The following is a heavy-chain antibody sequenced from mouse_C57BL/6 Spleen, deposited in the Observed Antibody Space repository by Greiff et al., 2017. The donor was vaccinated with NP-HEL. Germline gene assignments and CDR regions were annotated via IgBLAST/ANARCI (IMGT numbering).Heavy chain of an antibody. Sequence: EVKLQESGPELVKPGASVKMSCKASGYTFTDYNMNWVKQSHGKSLEWIGYINPNNGGTSYNQKFKGKATLTVNKASSIAYMELRSLTSEDSAVYYCARYYEYDWYFDVWGTGTTVTVSS. CDR2: INPNNGGT. J-gene: IGHJ1*03. CDR1: GYTFTDYN. D-gene: IGHD2-4*01. CDR3: ARYYEYDWYFDV. V-gene: IGHV1-22*01.